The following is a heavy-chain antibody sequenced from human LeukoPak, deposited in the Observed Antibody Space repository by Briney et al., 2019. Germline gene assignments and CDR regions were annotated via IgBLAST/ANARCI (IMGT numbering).Heavy chain of an antibody. J-gene: IGHJ3*02. Sequence: GGSLRLSCAASGFTFSHFFMNWVRQAPGKGLEWVANIKQDGSEQNYDDSVKGRFTISRNNAQNSLYLQMNSLRAEDTAVYYCARPLSKNPSSPDAFDIWGQGTMVTVSS. V-gene: IGHV3-7*01. CDR2: IKQDGSEQ. CDR3: ARPLSKNPSSPDAFDI. CDR1: GFTFSHFF. D-gene: IGHD6-13*01.